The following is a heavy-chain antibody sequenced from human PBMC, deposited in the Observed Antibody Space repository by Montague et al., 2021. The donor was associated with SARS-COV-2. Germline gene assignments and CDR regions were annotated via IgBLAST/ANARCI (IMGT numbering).Heavy chain of an antibody. CDR1: GGSFSGYY. CDR3: AFGEITTRDLIYYYGMDV. CDR2: VNHSGST. D-gene: IGHD3-10*01. J-gene: IGHJ6*02. Sequence: SETLSLTCAVYGGSFSGYYWTWIRQSPRKGLEWIGEVNHSGSTNYNPSLKSRVTISVDTSKNQFSLKLSSVTAANTAVYYCAFGEITTRDLIYYYGMDVWGQGTTVTVSS. V-gene: IGHV4-34*01.